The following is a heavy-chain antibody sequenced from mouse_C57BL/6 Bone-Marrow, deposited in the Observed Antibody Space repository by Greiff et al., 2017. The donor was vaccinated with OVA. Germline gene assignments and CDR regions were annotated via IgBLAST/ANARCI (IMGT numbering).Heavy chain of an antibody. D-gene: IGHD3-2*02. Sequence: QVQLQQPGAELVRPGTSVKLSCKASGYTFTSYWMHWVKQRPGQGLEWIGVIDPSDSYTNYNQKFKGKATLTVDTSSSTAYLKLSSLPSEDSAVYDCAREEESSGYGHYDAMDYWGQGTSVTVSS. J-gene: IGHJ4*01. CDR1: GYTFTSYW. CDR2: IDPSDSYT. V-gene: IGHV1-59*01. CDR3: AREEESSGYGHYDAMDY.